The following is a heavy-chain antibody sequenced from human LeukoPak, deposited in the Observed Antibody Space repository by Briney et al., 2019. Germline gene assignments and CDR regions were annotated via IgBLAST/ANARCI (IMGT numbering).Heavy chain of an antibody. CDR3: SRDLRPVCDY. J-gene: IGHJ4*02. CDR1: GFTFSTYS. CDR2: ISSDSNSI. D-gene: IGHD2-8*01. Sequence: GGSLRLSCAASGFTFSTYSMNWVRQAPGKGLEWVSSISSDSNSIYYADSVKGRFTISRDNAKNSLYLQMNSLRAEDTAVYYCSRDLRPVCDYWGQGTLVTVSS. V-gene: IGHV3-21*01.